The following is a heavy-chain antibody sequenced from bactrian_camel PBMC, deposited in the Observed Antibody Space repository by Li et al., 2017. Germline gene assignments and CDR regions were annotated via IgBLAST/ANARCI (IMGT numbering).Heavy chain of an antibody. J-gene: IGHJ6*01. CDR1: GYAYSDGYC. Sequence: HVQLVESGGGFVEAGGSLRLSCVVSGYAYSDGYCLGWVRQTPGKGLDWVASLYSDGVITHYADSVKGRFTISRDSAKNTVFLQMNSLKSEDTALYYCAIGGYWFLEYSAWGQGTQVTVS. D-gene: IGHD2*01. CDR2: LYSDGVIT. CDR3: AIGGYWFLEYSA. V-gene: IGHV3S6*01.